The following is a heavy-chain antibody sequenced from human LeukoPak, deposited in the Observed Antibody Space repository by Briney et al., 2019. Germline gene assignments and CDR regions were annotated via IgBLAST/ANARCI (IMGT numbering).Heavy chain of an antibody. J-gene: IGHJ5*02. D-gene: IGHD1-26*01. CDR3: VRGAVGTGVWFDP. Sequence: GSLRLSCAASGFTFSGFWMHWVPQAPGKGLEWVSRINIDGATTNYADSVKGRFTISRDNAKNTLHLQMNSLRADDTAVYYCVRGAVGTGVWFDPWGQGTLATVSS. CDR1: GFTFSGFW. CDR2: INIDGATT. V-gene: IGHV3-74*01.